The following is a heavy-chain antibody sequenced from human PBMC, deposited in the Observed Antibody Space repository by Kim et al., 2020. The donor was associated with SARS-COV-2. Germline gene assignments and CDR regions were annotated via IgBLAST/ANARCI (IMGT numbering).Heavy chain of an antibody. D-gene: IGHD1-26*01. CDR3: AALYSGSYSAPDY. CDR2: IASSGSTI. J-gene: IGHJ4*02. Sequence: GGSLRLSCAASGFTFSSYEMNWVRQAPGKGLEWFSYIASSGSTIKYADSVKGRFTISRDTAKNSLYLQMNRLRAEDTAVYYCAALYSGSYSAPDYWGQGTLVTVSS. CDR1: GFTFSSYE. V-gene: IGHV3-48*03.